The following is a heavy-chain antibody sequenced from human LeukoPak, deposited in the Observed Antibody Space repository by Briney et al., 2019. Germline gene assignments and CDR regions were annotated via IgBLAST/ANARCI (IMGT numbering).Heavy chain of an antibody. D-gene: IGHD6-6*01. CDR2: IIPIFGTA. V-gene: IGHV1-69*05. J-gene: IGHJ6*03. CDR1: GGTFSSSA. CDR3: ARSPLLYGSSEYYYYMDV. Sequence: SVKVSCKASGGTFSSSAITWVRQAPGQGLEWMGGIIPIFGTANYAQKFQGRVTITTDESTSTAYMEMSSLRSEDTAVYYCARSPLLYGSSEYYYYMDVWGKGTTVTVSS.